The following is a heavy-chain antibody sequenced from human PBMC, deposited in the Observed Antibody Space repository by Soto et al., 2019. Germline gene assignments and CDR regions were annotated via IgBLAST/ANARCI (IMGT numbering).Heavy chain of an antibody. Sequence: APVKGSCKTSGYTFTSYAMHWVRQAPGQRLEWMGWINAGNGNTKYSQKFQGRVTMTTDTSTSTAYMELRSLRSDDTAVYYCARTYSSSYGMDVWGQGTTVTVSS. J-gene: IGHJ6*02. V-gene: IGHV1-3*01. CDR3: ARTYSSSYGMDV. D-gene: IGHD6-13*01. CDR2: INAGNGNT. CDR1: GYTFTSYA.